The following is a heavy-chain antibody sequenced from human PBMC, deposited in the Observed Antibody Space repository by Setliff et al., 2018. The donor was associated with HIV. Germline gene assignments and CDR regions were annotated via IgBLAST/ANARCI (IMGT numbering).Heavy chain of an antibody. CDR3: VRQHGDYAFDP. J-gene: IGHJ5*02. V-gene: IGHV4-34*01. D-gene: IGHD4-17*01. Sequence: PSETLSLTCAVYGGSFSGYYWNWIRQPPGEELEWIGEINPGGTTNYNPSLKRRVTISLDTSKNQFSLRVTSVTAADTAVYYCVRQHGDYAFDPWGQGTLVTVSS. CDR1: GGSFSGYY. CDR2: INPGGTT.